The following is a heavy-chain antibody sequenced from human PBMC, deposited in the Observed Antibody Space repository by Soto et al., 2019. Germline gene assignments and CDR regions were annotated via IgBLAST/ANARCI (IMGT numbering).Heavy chain of an antibody. Sequence: EPQLLESGGGVGHPGGSLRLSCAASGFTFSSYAMSWVRQAPGKGLEWVAAISGSGVSTYYADSVRGRSTISRDNSKKTVDLQMNSLRAEDTAAYYCAKFYCISIMCQVPAAKSTGGFEIWGQGTLVTVS. V-gene: IGHV3-23*01. D-gene: IGHD2-2*01. CDR1: GFTFSSYA. J-gene: IGHJ3*02. CDR3: AKFYCISIMCQVPAAKSTGGFEI. CDR2: ISGSGVST.